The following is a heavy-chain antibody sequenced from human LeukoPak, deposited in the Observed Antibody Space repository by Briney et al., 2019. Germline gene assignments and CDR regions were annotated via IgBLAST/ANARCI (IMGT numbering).Heavy chain of an antibody. J-gene: IGHJ4*02. Sequence: ASVKVSCKASGYTFTSYYMHWVRQAPGQGLEWMGIINPSGGSTSYAQEFQGRVTMTRDMSTSTVYMELSSLRSEDTAVYYCASSGEVVTAIDYWGQGTLVTVSS. CDR3: ASSGEVVTAIDY. CDR2: INPSGGST. V-gene: IGHV1-46*01. D-gene: IGHD2-21*02. CDR1: GYTFTSYY.